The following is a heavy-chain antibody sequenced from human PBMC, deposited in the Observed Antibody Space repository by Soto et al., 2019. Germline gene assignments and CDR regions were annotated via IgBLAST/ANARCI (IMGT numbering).Heavy chain of an antibody. J-gene: IGHJ4*02. V-gene: IGHV3-30*04. D-gene: IGHD2-15*01. CDR1: GFTFSNSA. Sequence: QVQLVESGGGVVQPGGSLRLSCAASGFTFSNSAMHWVRQAPGKGLEWVSYISFDGNNIYYPDSVRGRFTISRDKYKSTVSLQLTRLRAEATAAYYCAKGCVDAGNCFFVHYWGQGVVVSVSS. CDR2: ISFDGNNI. CDR3: AKGCVDAGNCFFVHY.